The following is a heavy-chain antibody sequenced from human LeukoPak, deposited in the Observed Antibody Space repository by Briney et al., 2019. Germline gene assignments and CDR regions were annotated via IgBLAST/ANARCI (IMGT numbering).Heavy chain of an antibody. J-gene: IGHJ6*02. CDR3: ARPQYGDYYYGMDV. CDR1: GGSISNYY. Sequence: SETLSLTCTVSGGSISNYYWSWLRQPPGKGLEWVGYIYYSGSTNYNPSLKSRVTISVDTSKNQFSLKLSSVTAADTAVYYCARPQYGDYYYGMDVWGQGTTVTVSS. CDR2: IYYSGST. V-gene: IGHV4-59*01. D-gene: IGHD4-17*01.